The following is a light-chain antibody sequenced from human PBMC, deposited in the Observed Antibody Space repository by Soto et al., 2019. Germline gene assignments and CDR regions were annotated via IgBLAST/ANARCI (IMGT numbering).Light chain of an antibody. CDR3: LSYLSRLSGWG. J-gene: IGLJ3*02. CDR1: SSNIGAGYD. V-gene: IGLV1-40*01. Sequence: QSVLTQPPSVSGAPGQRVTISCTGSSSNIGAGYDVHWYQQLPGTAPKLLIYGNNNRPSGVPDRFSGSKSGTSASLAITGLQAEDEADYYRLSYLSRLSGWGFGGGGQLTVL. CDR2: GNN.